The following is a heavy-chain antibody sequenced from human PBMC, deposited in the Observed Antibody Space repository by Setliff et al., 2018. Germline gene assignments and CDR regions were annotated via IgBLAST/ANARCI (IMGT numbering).Heavy chain of an antibody. Sequence: KSSETLSLTCAVYGGSFSGYRWSWIRQPPGKGLEWIGEINHSGSTNYNPSLKSRVSISVEKSKNQFSLKLTSVTAADTAVYYCARAQVVFAISAPVWYFEVWGRGTQVTVSS. CDR1: GGSFSGYR. D-gene: IGHD2-21*01. CDR3: ARAQVVFAISAPVWYFEV. V-gene: IGHV4-34*01. J-gene: IGHJ2*01. CDR2: INHSGST.